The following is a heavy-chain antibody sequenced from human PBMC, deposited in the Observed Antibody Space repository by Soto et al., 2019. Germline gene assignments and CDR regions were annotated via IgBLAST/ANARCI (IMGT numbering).Heavy chain of an antibody. D-gene: IGHD3-22*01. CDR1: GFTFSSYS. V-gene: IGHV3-48*02. Sequence: PGGSLRLSCAASGFTFSSYSMNWVRQAPGKGLEWVSYISSSSSTIYYADSVKGRFTISSDNAKNSLYLQMNSLRDEDTAVYYCAREDVDYYDSSGYLYWGQGTLVTVSS. CDR2: ISSSSSTI. CDR3: AREDVDYYDSSGYLY. J-gene: IGHJ4*02.